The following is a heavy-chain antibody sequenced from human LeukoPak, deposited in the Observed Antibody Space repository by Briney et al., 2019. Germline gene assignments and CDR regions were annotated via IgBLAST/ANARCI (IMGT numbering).Heavy chain of an antibody. CDR2: ISGSGGSN. Sequence: AGSLRLSCAASGFTFSSYAMSWVRQAPGKGLEWVSAISGSGGSNYYADSVRGRFTISRNNSKNTLHLQMNRLTAEDTAVYYCAKDPLIVVVPAAMEYFDYWGQGSLVTVPS. CDR3: AKDPLIVVVPAAMEYFDY. D-gene: IGHD2-2*01. J-gene: IGHJ4*02. CDR1: GFTFSSYA. V-gene: IGHV3-23*01.